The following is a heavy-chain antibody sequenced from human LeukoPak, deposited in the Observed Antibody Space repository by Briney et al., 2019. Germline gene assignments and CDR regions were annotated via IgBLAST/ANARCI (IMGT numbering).Heavy chain of an antibody. J-gene: IGHJ6*02. D-gene: IGHD3-10*01. CDR1: GSTFADYV. V-gene: IGHV3-9*01. Sequence: GGSLRLSCAASGSTFADYVMHWVRQAPGKGLEWVSGISWNSGSIDYADSVKGRFTISRDNAKKSLYLQMDSLRPEDTALYYCSKGNYGMDVWGQGTTVTVSS. CDR3: SKGNYGMDV. CDR2: ISWNSGSI.